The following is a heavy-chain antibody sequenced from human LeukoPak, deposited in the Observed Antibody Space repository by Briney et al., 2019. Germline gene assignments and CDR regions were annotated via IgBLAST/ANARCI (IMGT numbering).Heavy chain of an antibody. J-gene: IGHJ4*02. V-gene: IGHV4-59*12. Sequence: SETLSLTCTVSGGSISSYYWSWIRQPPGKGLEWIGYIYYSGSTNYNPSLKSRVTISVDTSKNQFSLKLSSVTAADTAVYYCARGLRRQNILTGYYKGNFDYWGQGTLVTVSS. CDR1: GGSISSYY. D-gene: IGHD3-9*01. CDR3: ARGLRRQNILTGYYKGNFDY. CDR2: IYYSGST.